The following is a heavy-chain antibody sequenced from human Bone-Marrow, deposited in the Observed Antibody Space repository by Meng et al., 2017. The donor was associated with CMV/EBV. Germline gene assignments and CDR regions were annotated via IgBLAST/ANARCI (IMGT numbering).Heavy chain of an antibody. V-gene: IGHV4-59*01. CDR1: GGSISSYY. CDR3: ARDKGDFWSGYDFWFDP. CDR2: IYYSGST. D-gene: IGHD3-3*01. J-gene: IGHJ5*02. Sequence: SETLSLTCTVSGGSISSYYWSWIRQPPGKGLEWIGYIYYSGSTNYNPSLKSRVTISVDTSKNQFSLKLSSVTAAETAVYYCARDKGDFWSGYDFWFDPWGQGTLVTVSS.